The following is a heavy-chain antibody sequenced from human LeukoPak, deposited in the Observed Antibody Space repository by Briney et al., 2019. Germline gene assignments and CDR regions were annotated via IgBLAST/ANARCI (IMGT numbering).Heavy chain of an antibody. J-gene: IGHJ4*02. Sequence: GGSLRLSCATSGFTFSNAWMSWVRQAPGKGLEWVGRIKSKTGGGTTDYAAPVKGRFTISRDDSKNTLYLQMNSLKTEDTAVYYCTRAVADDYWGQGTLVAVSS. CDR3: TRAVADDY. CDR2: IKSKTGGGTT. CDR1: GFTFSNAW. V-gene: IGHV3-15*01. D-gene: IGHD6-19*01.